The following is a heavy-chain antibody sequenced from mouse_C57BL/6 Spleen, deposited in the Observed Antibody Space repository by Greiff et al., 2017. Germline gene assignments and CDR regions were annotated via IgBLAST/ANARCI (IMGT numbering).Heavy chain of an antibody. V-gene: IGHV5-17*01. CDR3: ARDYYGSRGYFDV. J-gene: IGHJ1*03. D-gene: IGHD1-1*01. CDR1: GFTFSAYG. CDR2: ISSGSSTI. Sequence: EVQLVESGGGLVKPGGSLKLSCAASGFTFSAYGLHWVRQAPEKGLVWVAYISSGSSTIYYADTVKGRFTISRDNAKNILFLQMTILRSEDTAMYYCARDYYGSRGYFDVWGTGTTVTVSS.